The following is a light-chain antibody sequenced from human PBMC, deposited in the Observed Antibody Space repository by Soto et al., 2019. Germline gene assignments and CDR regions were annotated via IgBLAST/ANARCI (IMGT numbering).Light chain of an antibody. J-gene: IGLJ2*01. V-gene: IGLV3-21*04. CDR2: YDS. CDR1: NIESKS. CDR3: QVWDSSSDPLV. Sequence: SYELTQPPSVSVAPGKTARITCGGNNIESKSVHWYQQKPGQAPVLVIYYDSDRPSGIPERFSGSNSGNTATLTISRVEAGDEADYYCQVWDSSSDPLVFGGGTKLTVL.